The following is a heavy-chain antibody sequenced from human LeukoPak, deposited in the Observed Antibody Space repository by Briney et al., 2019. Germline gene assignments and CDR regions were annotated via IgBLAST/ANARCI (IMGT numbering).Heavy chain of an antibody. CDR3: AKPIAVSAKWSFDY. Sequence: GGSLRLSCAASGFTFSSYALHWVRQAPGKGLEWVAVISFDGSNKYYADSVKGRFTISRDNSKNTLFLQMNSLRAEDTAVYYCAKPIAVSAKWSFDYWGQGTLVTVSS. CDR2: ISFDGSNK. J-gene: IGHJ4*02. V-gene: IGHV3-30-3*02. D-gene: IGHD6-19*01. CDR1: GFTFSSYA.